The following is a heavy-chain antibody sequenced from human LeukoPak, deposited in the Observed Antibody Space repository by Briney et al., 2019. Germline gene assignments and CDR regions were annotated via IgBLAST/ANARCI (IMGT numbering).Heavy chain of an antibody. CDR1: GYTFTIYA. Sequence: ASVKVSCKASGYTFTIYAMHWVRQAPGQRLEWMGWINAGTGNTKYSQKFQGRVTITRDTSASTAYMELSSLRSEDTAVYYCARYKDYDFWRARDYYGMDVWGQGTTVTVSS. CDR2: INAGTGNT. CDR3: ARYKDYDFWRARDYYGMDV. D-gene: IGHD3-3*01. V-gene: IGHV1-3*01. J-gene: IGHJ6*02.